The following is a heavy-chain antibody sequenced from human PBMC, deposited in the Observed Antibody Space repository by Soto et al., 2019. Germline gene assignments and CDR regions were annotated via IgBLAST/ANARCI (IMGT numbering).Heavy chain of an antibody. D-gene: IGHD6-19*01. CDR2: INPNSGGT. J-gene: IGHJ3*02. CDR1: GYTFTGYY. CDR3: ARVSEQWLVRGAFDI. V-gene: IGHV1-2*04. Sequence: QVQLVQSGAEVKKPGASVKVSCKASGYTFTGYYMHWVRQAPGQGLEWMGWINPNSGGTNYAQKFQCWVTMTRDTSISTAYMELSRLRSDDTAVYYCARVSEQWLVRGAFDIWGQGTMVTVSS.